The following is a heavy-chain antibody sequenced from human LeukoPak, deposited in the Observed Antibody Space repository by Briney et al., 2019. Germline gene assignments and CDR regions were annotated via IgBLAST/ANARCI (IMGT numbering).Heavy chain of an antibody. J-gene: IGHJ6*02. Sequence: SETLSLTCTVSGGSISGSSYYWSWIRQPPGKGLEWIGYIYYSGSTNYNPSLKSRVTISVDTSKNQFSLKLSSVTAADTAVYYCARDRGGSYYLGYYYYGMDVWGQGTTVTVSS. CDR1: GGSISGSSYY. V-gene: IGHV4-61*01. CDR3: ARDRGGSYYLGYYYYGMDV. CDR2: IYYSGST. D-gene: IGHD1-26*01.